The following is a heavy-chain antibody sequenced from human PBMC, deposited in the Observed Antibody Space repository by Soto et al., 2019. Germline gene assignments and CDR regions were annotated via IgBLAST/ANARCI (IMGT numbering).Heavy chain of an antibody. CDR3: ARQVGGYYFGASDF. D-gene: IGHD3-22*01. CDR2: IYYIGTT. V-gene: IGHV4-59*08. CDR1: GGSITSYY. J-gene: IGHJ3*01. Sequence: QVQLQESGPGLVKPSETLSLTCTVSGGSITSYYWSWIRQTPGKGLEWIGYIYYIGTTSYSPSLKSRVTISVDMSKNQFSLKLSSVTAADTAVYFCARQVGGYYFGASDFWGQGTMVTVSS.